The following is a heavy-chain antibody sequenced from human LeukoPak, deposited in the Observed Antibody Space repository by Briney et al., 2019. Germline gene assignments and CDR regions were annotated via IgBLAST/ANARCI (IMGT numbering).Heavy chain of an antibody. J-gene: IGHJ4*02. CDR2: IWYDGSSK. CDR1: GFTFSSYG. V-gene: IGHV3-33*01. CDR3: ARDYCGGDCYVDY. Sequence: PGGSLRLSCAASGFTFSSYGMHWVRQAPGKGLEWVAVIWYDGSSKYYADSVKGRFTISRDNSKKTLYLQMNSLRAEDTAVYYCARDYCGGDCYVDYWGQGTLATVSS. D-gene: IGHD2-21*02.